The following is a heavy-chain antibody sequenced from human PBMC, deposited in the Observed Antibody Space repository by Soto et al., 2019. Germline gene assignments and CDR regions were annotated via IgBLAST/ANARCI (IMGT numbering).Heavy chain of an antibody. J-gene: IGHJ4*02. Sequence: PGGSLRLSCAASGFTFSSYWMSWVRQAPGKGLEWVANIKQDGSEKYYVDSVKGRFTISRDNAKNSLYLQMNSLRAEDTAVYYCARVEEDYIWGSYRSRALYYFDYWGQGTLVTVSS. CDR1: GFTFSSYW. D-gene: IGHD3-16*02. CDR3: ARVEEDYIWGSYRSRALYYFDY. V-gene: IGHV3-7*01. CDR2: IKQDGSEK.